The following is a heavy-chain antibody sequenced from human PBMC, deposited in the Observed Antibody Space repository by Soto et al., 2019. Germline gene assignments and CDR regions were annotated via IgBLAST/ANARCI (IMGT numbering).Heavy chain of an antibody. CDR1: GFTFNNYW. CDR3: ARDVPEDIVSTIFLFDY. V-gene: IGHV3-7*03. CDR2: IKQNGNEK. J-gene: IGHJ4*02. D-gene: IGHD5-12*01. Sequence: GGSLRLSCATSGFTFNNYWMSWVRQAPGKGLEWVATIKQNGNEKYYVDSVKGRFTISRDNAKNSLYLQMNSLRAEDTAVYYCARDVPEDIVSTIFLFDYWGQGTLVTVSS.